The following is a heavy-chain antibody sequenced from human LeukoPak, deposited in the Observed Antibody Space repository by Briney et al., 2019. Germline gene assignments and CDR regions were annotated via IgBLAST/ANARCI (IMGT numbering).Heavy chain of an antibody. V-gene: IGHV3-23*01. CDR1: GFTFSSYA. J-gene: IGHJ4*02. D-gene: IGHD6-19*01. CDR2: ISGSGGSI. Sequence: PGGSLRLSCAASGFTFSSYAMSWVRQAPGKGLEWVSAISGSGGSIYYADSVKGRFTISRDNSKNTLYLQMNGLRAEDTAVYYCAKDWLSSGWYYFDYWGQGTLVTVSS. CDR3: AKDWLSSGWYYFDY.